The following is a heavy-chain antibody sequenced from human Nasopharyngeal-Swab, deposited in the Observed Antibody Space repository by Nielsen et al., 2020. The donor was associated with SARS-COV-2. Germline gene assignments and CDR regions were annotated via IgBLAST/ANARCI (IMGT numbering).Heavy chain of an antibody. J-gene: IGHJ3*02. CDR3: ARDLGYSSGWSGGGDGFDI. D-gene: IGHD6-19*01. V-gene: IGHV3-21*01. CDR2: ISSSSSYI. Sequence: WIRQPPGKGLEWVSSISSSSSYIYYADSVKGRFTISRDNAKNSLYLQMNSLRAEDTAVYYCARDLGYSSGWSGGGDGFDIWDQGTMVTVSS.